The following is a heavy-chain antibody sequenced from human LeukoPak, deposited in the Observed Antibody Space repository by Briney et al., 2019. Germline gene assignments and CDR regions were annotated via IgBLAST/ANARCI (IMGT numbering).Heavy chain of an antibody. J-gene: IGHJ5*02. V-gene: IGHV4-59*01. CDR2: IYYSGST. CDR1: GGSISSYY. CDR3: ARGVLTISWFDP. Sequence: SETLSLTCTVSGGSISSYYWSWIRQPPGKGLEWIGYIYYSGSTNYNPSPKSRVTISVDTSKNQFSLKLSSVTAADTAVYYCARGVLTISWFDPWGQGTLVTVSS. D-gene: IGHD3-9*01.